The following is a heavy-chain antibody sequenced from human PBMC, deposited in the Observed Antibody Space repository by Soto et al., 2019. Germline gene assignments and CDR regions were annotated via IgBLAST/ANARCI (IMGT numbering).Heavy chain of an antibody. V-gene: IGHV3-48*01. Sequence: GGSLRLSCAASGFTFSSYSMNWVRQAPGKGLEWVSYISSSSSTIYYADSVKGRFTISRDNAKNSLYLQMNSLRAEDTAVYYCARDNGYSSSWSGDAFDIWGQGTMVTVSS. CDR2: ISSSSSTI. J-gene: IGHJ3*02. CDR1: GFTFSSYS. CDR3: ARDNGYSSSWSGDAFDI. D-gene: IGHD6-13*01.